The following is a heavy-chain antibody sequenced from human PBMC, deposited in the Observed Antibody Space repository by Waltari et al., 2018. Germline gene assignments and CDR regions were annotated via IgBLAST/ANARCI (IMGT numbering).Heavy chain of an antibody. Sequence: EVQLVESGGGLVKPGGSLRLSCAASGFTFSSYSMNWVRQAPGKGLEWVSSVSSSSSYIDYAESVKGRFTISRDNAKNSLYLQMNSLRAVDTAVYYCARVVISTYYYYYMDVWGKGTTVTVSS. CDR3: ARVVISTYYYYYMDV. CDR1: GFTFSSYS. J-gene: IGHJ6*03. CDR2: VSSSSSYI. V-gene: IGHV3-21*01.